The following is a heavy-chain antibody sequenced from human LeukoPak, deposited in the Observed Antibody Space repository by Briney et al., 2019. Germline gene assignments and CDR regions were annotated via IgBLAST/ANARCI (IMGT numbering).Heavy chain of an antibody. CDR3: ARDQWPDPVYYYDSSGYCN. D-gene: IGHD3-22*01. J-gene: IGHJ4*02. Sequence: WGSLTLSCAASGFTFSSYSMNWVRQAPGKGLEWVSSISSSSSYIYYADSVKGRFTISRDNAKNSLYLQMNSLTAEDTAVYYCARDQWPDPVYYYDSSGYCNWGQGTLVTVSS. CDR2: ISSSSSYI. V-gene: IGHV3-21*01. CDR1: GFTFSSYS.